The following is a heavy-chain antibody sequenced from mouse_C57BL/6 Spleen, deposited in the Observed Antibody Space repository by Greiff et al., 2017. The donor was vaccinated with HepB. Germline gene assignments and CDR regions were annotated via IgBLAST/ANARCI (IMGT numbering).Heavy chain of an antibody. V-gene: IGHV1-69*01. Sequence: VQLQQPGAELVMPGASVKLSCKASGYTFTSYWMHWVKQRPGQGLEWIGEIDPSDSYTNYNQKFKGKSTLTVDKSSSTAYMQLRSLTSEDSAVYYCARGGLGGYPFDYWGQGTTLTVSS. J-gene: IGHJ2*01. CDR3: ARGGLGGYPFDY. CDR1: GYTFTSYW. D-gene: IGHD2-2*01. CDR2: IDPSDSYT.